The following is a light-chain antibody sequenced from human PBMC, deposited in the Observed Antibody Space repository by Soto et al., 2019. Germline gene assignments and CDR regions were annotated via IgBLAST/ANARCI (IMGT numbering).Light chain of an antibody. Sequence: EIVLTQSPGTVSLSPGERATLSCRASQRVSSNYVAWFQQKTGQAPRLLIHSASERATGIPDRFSGSGSGTDFTLTISGLEPEDFAVYYCQQYGRSPWTFGQGTKVDFK. CDR3: QQYGRSPWT. CDR2: SAS. J-gene: IGKJ1*01. V-gene: IGKV3-20*01. CDR1: QRVSSNY.